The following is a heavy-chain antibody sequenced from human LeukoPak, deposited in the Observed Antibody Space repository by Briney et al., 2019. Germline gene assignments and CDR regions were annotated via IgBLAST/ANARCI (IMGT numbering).Heavy chain of an antibody. CDR3: ARAPGGYSYGFYYFDY. J-gene: IGHJ4*02. CDR1: GFTVSSNY. CDR2: IYSGGST. V-gene: IGHV3-66*01. Sequence: GGSLRLSCAASGFTVSSNYMSWVRQAPGKGLEWVSVIYSGGSTYYADSVKGRFTISRDNSKNTLYLQMNSLRAEDTAVYYCARAPGGYSYGFYYFDYWGQGTLVTVSS. D-gene: IGHD5-18*01.